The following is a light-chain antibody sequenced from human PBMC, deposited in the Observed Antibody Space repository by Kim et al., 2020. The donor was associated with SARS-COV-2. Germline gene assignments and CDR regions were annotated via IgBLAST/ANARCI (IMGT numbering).Light chain of an antibody. CDR3: QQRSSWPRT. CDR1: QDVSTF. J-gene: IGKJ2*01. Sequence: SVSPGERATLPCGASQDVSTFLAWYQQKPGQAPRLLIYDATNRATGIPARLRGSGSGTDFTLTINSLEPEDSGVYYCQQRSSWPRTFGQGTKLEI. CDR2: DAT. V-gene: IGKV3-11*01.